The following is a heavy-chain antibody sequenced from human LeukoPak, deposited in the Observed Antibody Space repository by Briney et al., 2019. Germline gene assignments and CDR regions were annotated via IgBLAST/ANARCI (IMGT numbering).Heavy chain of an antibody. CDR3: AKAYFGGDCYPYFDS. Sequence: ASVKVSCMASGYTFTNYDISWVRQATGQGLEWLGWTNPNTGNTGYPQKFQGRVTITTSTSTNTVYMELSGLTSEDTAIYYCAKAYFGGDCYPYFDSWGQGTPVTVSS. V-gene: IGHV1-8*01. CDR1: GYTFTNYD. CDR2: TNPNTGNT. D-gene: IGHD2-21*01. J-gene: IGHJ4*02.